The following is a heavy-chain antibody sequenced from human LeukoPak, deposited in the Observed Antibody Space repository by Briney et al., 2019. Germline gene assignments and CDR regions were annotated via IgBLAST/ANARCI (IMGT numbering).Heavy chain of an antibody. CDR2: ISPDGSET. V-gene: IGHV3-7*01. Sequence: GGSLRLSCAASGFTFRSNWMSWFRQGPGKGLEWVAHISPDGSETYYVDSVKGRFTISIDDAKTSVYLQMHSLRAEDTAVYYCATAVSVAGDSWGQGTLVTVSS. D-gene: IGHD6-19*01. CDR3: ATAVSVAGDS. CDR1: GFTFRSNW. J-gene: IGHJ5*01.